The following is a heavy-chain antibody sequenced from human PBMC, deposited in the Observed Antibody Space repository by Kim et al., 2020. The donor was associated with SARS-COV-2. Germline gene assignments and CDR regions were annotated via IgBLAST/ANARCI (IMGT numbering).Heavy chain of an antibody. Sequence: NTKYSQKFQGRVTITRDTSASTGYLEVNAVRSEDTAMYYCARESGDAFDYWGQGTLVTVSS. J-gene: IGHJ4*02. CDR2: NT. D-gene: IGHD5-12*01. CDR3: ARESGDAFDY. V-gene: IGHV1-3*01.